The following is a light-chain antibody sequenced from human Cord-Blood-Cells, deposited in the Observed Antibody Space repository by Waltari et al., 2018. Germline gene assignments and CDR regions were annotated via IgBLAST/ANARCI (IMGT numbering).Light chain of an antibody. CDR3: CSYAGSSTL. CDR2: EVS. V-gene: IGLV2-23*02. Sequence: QSALTQPASVSGSPGQSITISCTGTSSDVGSYNLFSWYQQHPGEAPKLMIYEVSKRPSGVSNRFSGSKSGNTASLTISGLQAEDEADYYCCSYAGSSTLFGGGTKLTVL. J-gene: IGLJ2*01. CDR1: SSDVGSYNL.